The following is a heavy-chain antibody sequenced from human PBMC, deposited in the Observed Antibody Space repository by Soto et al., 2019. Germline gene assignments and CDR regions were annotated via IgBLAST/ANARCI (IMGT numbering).Heavy chain of an antibody. V-gene: IGHV4-39*01. CDR1: GGSISSSSYY. D-gene: IGHD2-8*02. CDR2: IYYSGST. Sequence: SETLSLTCTVSGGSISSSSYYWGWIRQPPGKGLEWIGSIYYSGSTYYNPSLKSRVTISVDTSKNQFSLKLSSVTAADTAVYYSARPRPTYHPSTGHTGFDYWGQGTLVTVSS. CDR3: ARPRPTYHPSTGHTGFDY. J-gene: IGHJ4*02.